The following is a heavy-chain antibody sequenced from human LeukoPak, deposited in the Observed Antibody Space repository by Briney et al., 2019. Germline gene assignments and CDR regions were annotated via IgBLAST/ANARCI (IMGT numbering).Heavy chain of an antibody. Sequence: GGSLRLSCAASGFTFSSCSMNWVRQAPGKGLEWVSSISSSSSYIYYANSVKGRFTISRDNAKNSLYLQMNSLRAEDTAVYYCARDYYGSGSNVGYYYYGMDVWGQGTTVTVSS. CDR3: ARDYYGSGSNVGYYYYGMDV. V-gene: IGHV3-21*01. D-gene: IGHD3-10*01. J-gene: IGHJ6*02. CDR2: ISSSSSYI. CDR1: GFTFSSCS.